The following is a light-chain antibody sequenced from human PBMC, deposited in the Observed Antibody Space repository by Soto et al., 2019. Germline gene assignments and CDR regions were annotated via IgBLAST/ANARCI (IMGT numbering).Light chain of an antibody. CDR1: QDISNY. CDR2: AAS. V-gene: IGKV1-9*01. CDR3: QQLNSYPLT. J-gene: IGKJ3*01. Sequence: DIQLTQSPSFLSASVGDRVTITCRASQDISNYLVWYQQKPGKAPKPLIYAASTLQSGVPSRFSGSGSGTEFTLTISSLQPGDFATYYCQQLNSYPLTFGPGTNVDIK.